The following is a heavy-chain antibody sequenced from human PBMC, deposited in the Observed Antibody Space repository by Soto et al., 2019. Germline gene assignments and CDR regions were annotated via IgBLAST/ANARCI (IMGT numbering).Heavy chain of an antibody. D-gene: IGHD3-22*01. J-gene: IGHJ4*02. V-gene: IGHV3-30-3*01. Sequence: PGGSLRLSCAASGFTFSSFAMHWVHQPPGKGLEWVALVSYDGNKKFYADSVKGRFTVSRDNSKNTLYLEMNSPRAEDTAVYYCARDRDMIVVVAAFDYWGQGTLVTVSS. CDR1: GFTFSSFA. CDR2: VSYDGNKK. CDR3: ARDRDMIVVVAAFDY.